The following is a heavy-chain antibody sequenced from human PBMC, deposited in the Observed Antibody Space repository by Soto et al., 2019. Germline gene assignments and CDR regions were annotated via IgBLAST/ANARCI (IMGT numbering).Heavy chain of an antibody. CDR1: GFTFSSYD. Sequence: LRLSCAASGFTFSSYDMHWVRQATGKGLEWVSAIGTAGDTYYPGSVKGRFTISRENAKNSLYLQMNSLRAGDTAVYYCARPGIFGAFDIWGQGTMVTVSS. J-gene: IGHJ3*02. CDR2: IGTAGDT. V-gene: IGHV3-13*01. D-gene: IGHD6-13*01. CDR3: ARPGIFGAFDI.